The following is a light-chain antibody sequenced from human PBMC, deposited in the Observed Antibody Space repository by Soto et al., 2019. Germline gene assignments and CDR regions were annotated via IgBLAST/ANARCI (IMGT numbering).Light chain of an antibody. V-gene: IGKV3-20*01. CDR3: QQYSSSIST. Sequence: EIVLTQSPGTLSLSQGERVTLXXRASQSVSSSYVAGDQQKPGKAPRXXIYGASSRATGSPDRFSGSGSGTDFTLTIRRLEPEDFAVYYCQQYSSSISTFGQGTRLEIK. CDR1: QSVSSSY. CDR2: GAS. J-gene: IGKJ5*01.